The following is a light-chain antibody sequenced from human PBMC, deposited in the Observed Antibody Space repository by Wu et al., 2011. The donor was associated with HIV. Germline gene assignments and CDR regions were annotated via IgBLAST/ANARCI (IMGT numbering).Light chain of an antibody. Sequence: EIVLTQSPGTLSLSPGERVTLSCRASQRLGANYLAWYQQKPGQAPRLLIFQTSRRATDIPDRFSGSESGTDFSLTISRLEPEDFAMYYCQQYVGSPPVTFGGGTKVEI. CDR1: QRLGANY. V-gene: IGKV3-20*01. J-gene: IGKJ4*01. CDR2: QTS. CDR3: QQYVGSPPVT.